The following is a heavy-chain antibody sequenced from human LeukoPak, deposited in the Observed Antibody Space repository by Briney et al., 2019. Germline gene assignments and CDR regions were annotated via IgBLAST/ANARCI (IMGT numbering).Heavy chain of an antibody. J-gene: IGHJ4*02. V-gene: IGHV3-23*01. CDR3: ARRDYYDSSGYSPLFDY. CDR2: MSGNGGTT. CDR1: GFTFSSNA. D-gene: IGHD3-22*01. Sequence: GGSLRLSCAASGFTFSSNAMSWVRRAPGQGLEWVSGMSGNGGTTYYADSVKGRFTISRDNSKNTLYLQMNNLRVEDTAVYYCARRDYYDSSGYSPLFDYWGQGTLVTVSS.